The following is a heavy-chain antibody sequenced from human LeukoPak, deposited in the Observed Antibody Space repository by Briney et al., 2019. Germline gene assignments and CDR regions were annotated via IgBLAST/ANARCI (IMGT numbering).Heavy chain of an antibody. Sequence: GASVKVSCKASGYTFTSYGISWVRQAPGQGLEWMGWISPYNSNTYYVQNLQGRVTMTTDTSTSTTYMELRSLRSDDTAVYYCASAYSGYDSEASSYYFDYWGQGTLVTVSS. D-gene: IGHD5-12*01. CDR1: GYTFTSYG. V-gene: IGHV1-18*01. CDR3: ASAYSGYDSEASSYYFDY. J-gene: IGHJ4*02. CDR2: ISPYNSNT.